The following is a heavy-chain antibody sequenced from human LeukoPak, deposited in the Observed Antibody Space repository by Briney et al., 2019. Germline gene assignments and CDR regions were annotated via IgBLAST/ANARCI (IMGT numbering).Heavy chain of an antibody. CDR3: ARHERPYSSSSPFQH. J-gene: IGHJ1*01. CDR1: GGSTSSSSYY. D-gene: IGHD6-6*01. Sequence: SETLSLTCTVSGGSTSSSSYYWGWIRQPPGKGLEWVGCIYYSGSAYYNPSLKSRVKISVDTSRNQFSLKLNSVTAADTAVYYCARHERPYSSSSPFQHWGQGTLVTVSS. V-gene: IGHV4-39*01. CDR2: IYYSGSA.